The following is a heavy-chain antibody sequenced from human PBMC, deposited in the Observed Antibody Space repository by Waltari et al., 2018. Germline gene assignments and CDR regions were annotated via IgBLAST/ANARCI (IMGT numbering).Heavy chain of an antibody. Sequence: QVQLQESGPGLVTPSGTLSLTCAVSGGSISTNNWWSWVRQSPGKGLGWIGEIYHGGTTNYNPSLKRRVTMSVDKSQNQFSLKLSSVTAADTAIYYCARYVYGDYFVEYWGQGTLVTVSS. V-gene: IGHV4-4*02. CDR2: IYHGGTT. CDR3: ARYVYGDYFVEY. D-gene: IGHD4-17*01. CDR1: GGSISTNNW. J-gene: IGHJ4*02.